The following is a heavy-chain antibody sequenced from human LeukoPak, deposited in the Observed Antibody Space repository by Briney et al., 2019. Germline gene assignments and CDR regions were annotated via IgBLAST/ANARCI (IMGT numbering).Heavy chain of an antibody. V-gene: IGHV1-24*01. J-gene: IGHJ4*02. D-gene: IGHD3-22*01. CDR3: AKADRVVLTLLLDY. CDR2: FDPEDGET. CDR1: GYTLTELS. Sequence: ASVKVSCKVSGYTLTELSMHWVRQAPGKGLEWMGGFDPEDGETIYAQKFQGRVTMTEDTSTDTAYMELSSLRSEDTAVYYCAKADRVVLTLLLDYWGQGTLVTVSS.